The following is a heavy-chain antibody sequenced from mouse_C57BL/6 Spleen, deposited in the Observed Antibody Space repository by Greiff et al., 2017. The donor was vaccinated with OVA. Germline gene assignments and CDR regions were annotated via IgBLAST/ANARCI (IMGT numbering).Heavy chain of an antibody. CDR1: GFTFTDYY. J-gene: IGHJ1*03. Sequence: VQLQQSGAELVKPGASVKLSCTASGFTFTDYYMHWVKQRTEQGLEWIGRIDPEDGDTKYAAKFQGKATLTADTSSNTAYLQLSSLTSEDTAVYYCAIDYYGGSTGNFDVWGTGTTVTVSS. CDR3: AIDYYGGSTGNFDV. V-gene: IGHV14-2*01. CDR2: IDPEDGDT. D-gene: IGHD1-1*02.